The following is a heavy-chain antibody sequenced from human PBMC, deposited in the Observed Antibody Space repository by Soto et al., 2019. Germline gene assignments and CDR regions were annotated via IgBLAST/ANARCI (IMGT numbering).Heavy chain of an antibody. CDR1: GGSISSSSYY. CDR2: IYYSGST. J-gene: IGHJ5*02. Sequence: SETLSLTCTVSGGSISSSSYYWGWIRQPPGKGLEWIGSIYYSGSTYYNPSLKTRVTISVDTSKNHLSLKLSSGTAADTAVYYWARGSSTSRYNWFDPWGQGTLVTVSS. D-gene: IGHD2-2*01. CDR3: ARGSSTSRYNWFDP. V-gene: IGHV4-39*02.